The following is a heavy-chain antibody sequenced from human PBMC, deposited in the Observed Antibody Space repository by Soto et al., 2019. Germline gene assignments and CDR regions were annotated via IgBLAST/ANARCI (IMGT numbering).Heavy chain of an antibody. D-gene: IGHD6-19*01. J-gene: IGHJ4*02. Sequence: PGGSLRLSCAASGFPFGENAMSWVRQAPGKGLEWVSGISDSGATTYYADSVRGRFTISLDRSKNHFSLKLSSVSAADTAVYYCARAQWLVLDYWGQGTLVTVSS. CDR3: ARAQWLVLDY. CDR2: ISDSGATT. V-gene: IGHV3-23*01. CDR1: GFPFGENA.